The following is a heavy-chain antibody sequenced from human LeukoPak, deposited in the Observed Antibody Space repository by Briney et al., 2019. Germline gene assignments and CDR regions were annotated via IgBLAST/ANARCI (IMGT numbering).Heavy chain of an antibody. Sequence: GGSLRLSCAASGFTFSSYGMSWVGQAPGKGLEWVSAISGSGGSTYYADSVKGRFTISRDNSKNTLYLQMNSLRAEDTAVYYCAKALYGDLPMDYFDYWGQGTLVTVSS. V-gene: IGHV3-23*01. CDR1: GFTFSSYG. J-gene: IGHJ4*02. CDR3: AKALYGDLPMDYFDY. CDR2: ISGSGGST. D-gene: IGHD4-17*01.